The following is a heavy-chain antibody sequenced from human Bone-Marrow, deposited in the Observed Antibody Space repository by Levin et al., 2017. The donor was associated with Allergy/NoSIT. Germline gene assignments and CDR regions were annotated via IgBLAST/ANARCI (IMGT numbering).Heavy chain of an antibody. V-gene: IGHV3-30*18. D-gene: IGHD3-3*01. Sequence: PGGSLRLSCAASGFTFSSYGMHWVRQAPGKGLEWVAVISYDGSNKYYADSVKGRFTISRDNSKNTLYLQMNSLRAEDTAVYYCAKGVRFLEWLPGRYWGQGTLVTVSS. CDR1: GFTFSSYG. CDR3: AKGVRFLEWLPGRY. CDR2: ISYDGSNK. J-gene: IGHJ4*02.